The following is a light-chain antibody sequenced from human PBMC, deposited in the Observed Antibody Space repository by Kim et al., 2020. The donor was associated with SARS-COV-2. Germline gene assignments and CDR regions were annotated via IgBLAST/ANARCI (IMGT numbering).Light chain of an antibody. CDR3: QQSYMVPYT. CDR1: QNIGTY. V-gene: IGKV1-39*01. CDR2: GAF. Sequence: DLQMAQSPSSLSAALGDTVTITCRTSQNIGTYLNWYQQKPGKAPMLLIYGAFNLQSGAPARFSGSGSTTDFFLTIANLQSEDFATYFCQQSYMVPYTFGQGTKLEIK. J-gene: IGKJ2*01.